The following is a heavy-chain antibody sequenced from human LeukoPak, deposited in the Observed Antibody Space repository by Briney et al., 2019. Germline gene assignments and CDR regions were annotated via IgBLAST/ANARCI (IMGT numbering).Heavy chain of an antibody. CDR2: IYYVGSP. CDR1: GDSIRSGDSY. D-gene: IGHD3-3*01. J-gene: IGHJ6*02. V-gene: IGHV4-39*01. Sequence: SETLSLTCSVSGDSIRSGDSYWGWIHQNPWKGLEWIGSIYYVGSPHYNPSLNSRQVTMSVDTLKNQFSLKLTSVTAADTAVYYCARLPITKRAMDVWGQGTTVTVSS. CDR3: ARLPITKRAMDV.